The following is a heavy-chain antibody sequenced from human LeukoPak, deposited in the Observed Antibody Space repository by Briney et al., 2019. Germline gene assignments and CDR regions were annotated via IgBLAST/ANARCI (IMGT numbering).Heavy chain of an antibody. J-gene: IGHJ5*02. CDR3: AKVGVAGGSGGIQEIDP. D-gene: IGHD2-15*01. V-gene: IGHV3-30-3*01. CDR1: GFTFSSYA. CDR2: ISYDGSNK. Sequence: GGSLRLSCAASGFTFSSYAMHWVRQAPGKGLEWVAVISYDGSNKYYADSVKGRFTISRDNSKNTLYLQMNSLRAEDTAVYYCAKVGVAGGSGGIQEIDPWGQGTLVTVSS.